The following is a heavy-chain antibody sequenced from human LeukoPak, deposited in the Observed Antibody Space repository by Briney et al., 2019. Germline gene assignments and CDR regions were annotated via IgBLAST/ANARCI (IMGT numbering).Heavy chain of an antibody. V-gene: IGHV4/OR15-8*02. CDR2: IYHSGNT. J-gene: IGHJ5*02. CDR1: GGSISSSNW. Sequence: PSETLSLTCAVSGGSISSSNWWSWVRQPPGKGLEWIGEIYHSGNTNYNPSLKSRVTISIDKSKNQFSLKLSSVTAADTAVYYCARAMGWLLANWFDPWGQGTLVTVSS. CDR3: ARAMGWLLANWFDP. D-gene: IGHD3-3*01.